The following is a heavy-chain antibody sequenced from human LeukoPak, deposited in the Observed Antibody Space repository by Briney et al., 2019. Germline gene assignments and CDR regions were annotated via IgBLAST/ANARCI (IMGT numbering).Heavy chain of an antibody. V-gene: IGHV4-38-2*02. J-gene: IGHJ4*02. D-gene: IGHD1-26*01. CDR1: GYSINSGYY. Sequence: SETLSLTCTVSGYSINSGYYWGWIRQPPGKGLEWIGSIDHSGSTYYNPSLKSRVTISVDTSKSQFSLKLSSVTAADTAVYYCARGGGSCDYWGQGTLVTVSS. CDR2: IDHSGST. CDR3: ARGGGSCDY.